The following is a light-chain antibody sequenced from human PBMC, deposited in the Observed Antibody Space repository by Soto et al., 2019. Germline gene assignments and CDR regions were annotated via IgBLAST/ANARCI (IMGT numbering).Light chain of an antibody. CDR1: SSDVGGYNY. J-gene: IGLJ2*01. CDR2: EVR. V-gene: IGLV2-14*01. CDR3: CSYAAGDSFK. Sequence: QSALTQPASVSGSPGQSITISCTGTSSDVGGYNYVSWYQQHPGKVPKVLIYEVRNRPSGVSNRFSGSKTGNTASLTISGLQAEDEADYYCCSYAAGDSFKFGGGTKLTVL.